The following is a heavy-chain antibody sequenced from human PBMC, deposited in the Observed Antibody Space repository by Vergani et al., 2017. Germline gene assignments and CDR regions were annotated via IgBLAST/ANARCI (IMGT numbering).Heavy chain of an antibody. Sequence: QVQLVQSGAEVKKPGASVKVSCKASGYTFTSYGISWVRQAPGQGLEWMGWISAYNGNTNYAQKLQGRVTMTTDTSTSTAYMVLRSLRSDDTAVYYCARDRYSSSTSCALHYYYYGMDVWGQGTTVTVSS. J-gene: IGHJ6*02. CDR2: ISAYNGNT. D-gene: IGHD2-2*01. V-gene: IGHV1-18*01. CDR3: ARDRYSSSTSCALHYYYYGMDV. CDR1: GYTFTSYG.